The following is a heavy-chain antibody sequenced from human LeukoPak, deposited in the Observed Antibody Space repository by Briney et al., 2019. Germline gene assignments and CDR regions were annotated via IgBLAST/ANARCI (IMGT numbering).Heavy chain of an antibody. CDR3: ARGGGYSSSHSPFDY. CDR2: INTNTGNP. J-gene: IGHJ4*02. V-gene: IGHV7-4-1*02. Sequence: AASVKVSCKASGYTFTSYAMNWVRQAPGKGLEGMEWINTNTGNPTYAQGFTGRFVFSLDTSVSTAYLQISSLRAEDTAVYYCARGGGYSSSHSPFDYWGQGTLVTVSS. D-gene: IGHD6-13*01. CDR1: GYTFTSYA.